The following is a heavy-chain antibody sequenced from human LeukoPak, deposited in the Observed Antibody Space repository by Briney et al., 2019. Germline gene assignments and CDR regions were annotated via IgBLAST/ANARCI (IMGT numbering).Heavy chain of an antibody. J-gene: IGHJ6*02. CDR1: GGSISSGGYY. CDR3: ARDGVSGVLGGDV. V-gene: IGHV4-61*02. D-gene: IGHD3-10*01. CDR2: IYTSGST. Sequence: SSQTLSLTCAVSGGSISSGGYYWSWIRQPAGKGLEWIGRIYTSGSTNYNPSLKSRVTMSVDTSKNQFSLKLSSVTAADTAVYYCARDGVSGVLGGDVWGQGTTVTVSS.